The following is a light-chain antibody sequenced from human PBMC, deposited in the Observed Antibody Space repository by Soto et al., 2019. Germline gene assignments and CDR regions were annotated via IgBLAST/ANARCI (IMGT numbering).Light chain of an antibody. V-gene: IGKV3-15*01. CDR3: QQYNNWPRT. CDR1: QSVSSSY. CDR2: GAS. J-gene: IGKJ1*01. Sequence: IVLTQSPGPLSLSPGERATLSCRASQSVSSSYLAWYQQKPGQAPRLLIYGASTRATGIPARFSGSGSGTEFTLTINSLQSEDFAVYYCQQYNNWPRTFGQGTKVDIK.